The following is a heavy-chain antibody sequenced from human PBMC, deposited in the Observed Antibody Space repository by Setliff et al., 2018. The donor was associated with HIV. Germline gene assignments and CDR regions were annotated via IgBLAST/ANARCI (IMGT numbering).Heavy chain of an antibody. V-gene: IGHV1-18*01. CDR3: ARVRERVTIFGVVRDFDS. CDR2: ISANNGSS. J-gene: IGHJ4*02. CDR1: GYTFTKYG. Sequence: ASVKVSCKSSGYTFTKYGITWVRQAPGQGLEWMGWISANNGSSYFAQKLQDRVTMTSDTSTSTAYMELRSLRSDDTAVYYCARVRERVTIFGVVRDFDSWGQGTLVTVPS. D-gene: IGHD3-3*01.